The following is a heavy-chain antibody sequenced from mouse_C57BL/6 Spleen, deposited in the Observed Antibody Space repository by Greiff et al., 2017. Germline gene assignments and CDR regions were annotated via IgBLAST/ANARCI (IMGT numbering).Heavy chain of an antibody. J-gene: IGHJ3*01. D-gene: IGHD2-4*01. CDR3: ARPSECNYDEFAY. Sequence: EVKLMESGGDLVKPGGSLKLSCAASGFTFSSYGMSWVRQTPDKRLEWVATISSGGSYTYYPDSVKGRFTISRDNAKNTLYLQMSSLKSEDTAMYCCARPSECNYDEFAYWGQGTLVTVSA. CDR2: ISSGGSYT. CDR1: GFTFSSYG. V-gene: IGHV5-6*01.